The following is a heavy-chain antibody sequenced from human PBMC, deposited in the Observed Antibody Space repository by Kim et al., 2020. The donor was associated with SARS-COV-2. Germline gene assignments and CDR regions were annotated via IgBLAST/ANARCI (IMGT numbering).Heavy chain of an antibody. J-gene: IGHJ6*03. V-gene: IGHV4-30-2*01. CDR2: IYHSGST. CDR3: ARVDYGDFGENYYYYMDV. Sequence: SETLSLTCAVSGGSISSGGYSWSWIRQPPGKGLEWIGYIYHSGSTYYNPSLKSRVTISVDRSKNQFSLKLSSVTAADTAVYYCARVDYGDFGENYYYYMDVWGKGTTVTVSS. CDR1: GGSISSGGYS. D-gene: IGHD4-17*01.